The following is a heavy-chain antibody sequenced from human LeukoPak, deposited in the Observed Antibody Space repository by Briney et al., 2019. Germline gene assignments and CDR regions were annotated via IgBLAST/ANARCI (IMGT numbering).Heavy chain of an antibody. V-gene: IGHV3-7*01. Sequence: PGGSLRLSCAASGFTFSSYWTSWVRQAPGKGLQWVANIRQDGSEKYYVDSVKGRFTISRDNAKNSLYLQMNSLRAEDTAVYFCARDYYDTTGPLTYWGQGTLVTVSS. J-gene: IGHJ4*02. CDR2: IRQDGSEK. CDR3: ARDYYDTTGPLTY. D-gene: IGHD3-22*01. CDR1: GFTFSSYW.